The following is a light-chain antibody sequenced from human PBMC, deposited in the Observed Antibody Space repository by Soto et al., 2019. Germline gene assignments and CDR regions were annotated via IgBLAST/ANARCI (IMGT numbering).Light chain of an antibody. CDR3: QHYGSSPPDT. CDR2: GTS. Sequence: EIVLTQSPGTLSLSLGERATLSCRASQSVSGSYLVWYQQKPGQAPRLLIYGTSNRATDIPDRFSGSGSGTDFSLTISRLEPEDFAVYYCQHYGSSPPDTFGQGTKLDIK. V-gene: IGKV3-20*01. J-gene: IGKJ2*01. CDR1: QSVSGSY.